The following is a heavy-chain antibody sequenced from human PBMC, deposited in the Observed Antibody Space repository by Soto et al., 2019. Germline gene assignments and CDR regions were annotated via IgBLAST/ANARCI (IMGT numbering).Heavy chain of an antibody. CDR3: ARDAAGKTDY. Sequence: PGGSLRLSCAASGFTFSSYSRNWVRQAPGKGLEWVSSISSSSSYIYYADSVKGRFTISRDNAKNSLYLQMNSLRAEDTAVYYCARDAAGKTDYWGQGTLVTVSS. D-gene: IGHD6-13*01. V-gene: IGHV3-21*01. CDR2: ISSSSSYI. J-gene: IGHJ4*02. CDR1: GFTFSSYS.